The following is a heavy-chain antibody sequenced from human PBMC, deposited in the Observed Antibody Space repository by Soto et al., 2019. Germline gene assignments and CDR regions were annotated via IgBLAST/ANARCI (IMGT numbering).Heavy chain of an antibody. CDR1: GFTFSSYG. CDR3: AKEPSHRCGGDCYFDY. Sequence: QVQLVESGGGVVQPGRSLRLSCAASGFTFSSYGMHWVRQAPGKGLEWVAVISYDGSNKYYADSVKGRFTISRDNSKNTLYLQMNSLRAEDTAVYYCAKEPSHRCGGDCYFDYWGQGTLVTVSS. J-gene: IGHJ4*02. V-gene: IGHV3-30*18. CDR2: ISYDGSNK. D-gene: IGHD2-21*02.